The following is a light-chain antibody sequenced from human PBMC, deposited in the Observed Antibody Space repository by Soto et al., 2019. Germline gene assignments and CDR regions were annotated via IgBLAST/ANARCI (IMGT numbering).Light chain of an antibody. J-gene: IGLJ1*01. CDR2: GST. CDR3: QSYDGTLSGSYV. V-gene: IGLV1-40*01. Sequence: SVLTQPPSVSGAPGQRVTISCTGSSSNIGAGYDVHWYQQLPGTAPKLLIYGSTNRPSGVPDRFSGSKSGTSASLAITGLQAEDEADYYCQSYDGTLSGSYVFGIGTKVTVL. CDR1: SSNIGAGYD.